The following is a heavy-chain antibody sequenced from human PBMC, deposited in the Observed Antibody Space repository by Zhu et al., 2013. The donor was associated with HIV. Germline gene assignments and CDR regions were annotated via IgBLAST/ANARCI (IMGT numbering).Heavy chain of an antibody. J-gene: IGHJ6*03. V-gene: IGHV1-69*18. D-gene: IGHD1-26*01. Sequence: QVQLVQSGTEVKKPGSSVKISCQASGGSLKYTAVSFIRQAPGQGLEWMGSIIPVFDTPKYGRFFQGRVTITADESTSTAYMQLRSLRSDDTAIYYCARVVVRNDEWAYYYMDFWGKGTTVTVSS. CDR1: GGSLKYTA. CDR2: IIPVFDTP. CDR3: ARVVVRNDEWAYYYMDF.